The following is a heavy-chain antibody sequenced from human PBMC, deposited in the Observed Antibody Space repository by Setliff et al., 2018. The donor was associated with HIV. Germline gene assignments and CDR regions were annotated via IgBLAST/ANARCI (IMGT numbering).Heavy chain of an antibody. J-gene: IGHJ4*02. Sequence: SETLSLTCSVTGASTSDNIYYWGWIRHSPGKGLEWIASAHYSGAIFYNPSLKSRVTMSVDTSGSRFSLKLTSVAAADTAVYYCARPSFGIGGGANFDSWGRGTLVTVSS. CDR3: ARPSFGIGGGANFDS. V-gene: IGHV4-39*02. CDR1: GASTSDNIYY. CDR2: AHYSGAI. D-gene: IGHD3-3*01.